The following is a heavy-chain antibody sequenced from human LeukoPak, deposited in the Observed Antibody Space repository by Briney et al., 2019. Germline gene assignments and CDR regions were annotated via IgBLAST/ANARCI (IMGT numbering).Heavy chain of an antibody. CDR3: AREYYDSSNAFDI. D-gene: IGHD3-22*01. J-gene: IGHJ3*02. CDR1: GGTFSSYA. V-gene: IGHV1-69*13. Sequence: SVKFSCKASGGTFSSYAISWVRQAPGQGLEWMGGIIPIFGTANYAQKFQGRVTITADESTSTAYMELSSLRSEDTAVYYCAREYYDSSNAFDIWGQGTMVTVSS. CDR2: IIPIFGTA.